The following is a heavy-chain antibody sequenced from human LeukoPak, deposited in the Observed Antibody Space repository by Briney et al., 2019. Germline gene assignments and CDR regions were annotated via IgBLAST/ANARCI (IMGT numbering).Heavy chain of an antibody. D-gene: IGHD3-22*01. CDR3: ARDGVYDSSGYYDFEY. CDR2: ISGSGGST. Sequence: GGSLRLSCGASGFTFSSYSMNWVRQAPGKGLEWVSAISGSGGSTYYADSVKGRFTISRDNSKNTLYLQMNSLRAEDTAVYYCARDGVYDSSGYYDFEYWGQGTLVTVSS. CDR1: GFTFSSYS. V-gene: IGHV3-23*01. J-gene: IGHJ4*02.